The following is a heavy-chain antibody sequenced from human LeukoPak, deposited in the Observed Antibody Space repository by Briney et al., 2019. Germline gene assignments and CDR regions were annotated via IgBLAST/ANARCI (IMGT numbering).Heavy chain of an antibody. CDR2: INHSGST. Sequence: PSETLSLTCAVYGGSFSGYYWSWIRQPPGKGLEWIGEINHSGSTNYNLSLKSRVTISVDTSKNQFSLKLSSVTAADTAVYYCARLIRQLVPYYYYYMDVWGKGTTVTVSS. CDR3: ARLIRQLVPYYYYYMDV. D-gene: IGHD6-6*01. J-gene: IGHJ6*03. V-gene: IGHV4-34*01. CDR1: GGSFSGYY.